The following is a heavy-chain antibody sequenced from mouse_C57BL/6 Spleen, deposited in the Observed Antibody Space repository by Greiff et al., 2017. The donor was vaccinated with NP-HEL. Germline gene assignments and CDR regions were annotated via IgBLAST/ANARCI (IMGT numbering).Heavy chain of an antibody. CDR1: GFTFSDYY. J-gene: IGHJ1*03. Sequence: EVKLVESEGGLVQPGSSMKLSCTASGFTFSDYYMAWVRQVPEKGLEWVANINYDGSSTYFLDSFKSRFNISRDNAKNILYLQMSSLKSEDTATYYCARGPSWYFDVWGTGTTVTVSS. CDR3: ARGPSWYFDV. V-gene: IGHV5-16*01. CDR2: INYDGSST.